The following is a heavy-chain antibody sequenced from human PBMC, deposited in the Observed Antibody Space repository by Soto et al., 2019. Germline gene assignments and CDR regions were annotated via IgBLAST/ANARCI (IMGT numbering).Heavy chain of an antibody. CDR3: ARSHYNWPPPLDY. Sequence: EVQLVESGGGLVQPGGSLRLSWSASGFTFSSNAMHWVRQAPGKGLESVSAISANGGSTYYANSVKGRFTISRDNSKNTLYLQMGSLRAEDMAVYYCARSHYNWPPPLDYWGQGTLVTVSS. V-gene: IGHV3-64*01. J-gene: IGHJ4*02. D-gene: IGHD1-20*01. CDR1: GFTFSSNA. CDR2: ISANGGST.